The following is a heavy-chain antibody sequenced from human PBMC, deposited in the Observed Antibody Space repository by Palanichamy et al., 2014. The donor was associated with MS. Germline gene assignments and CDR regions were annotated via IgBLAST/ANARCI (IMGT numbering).Heavy chain of an antibody. CDR1: GFTVSSNF. CDR3: ARVEYSGGNYFFDN. V-gene: IGHV3-53*01. D-gene: IGHD1-26*01. CDR2: IYSGGSI. Sequence: EVQLVESGGGLIQPGGSLRLSCAASGFTVSSNFMTWVRQAPGKGLEWVSIIYSGGSIYYADSVKGRFTISRDNSKNTLYLQMNSLRAEDTGVYYCARVEYSGGNYFFDNWGQGTLVTVSS. J-gene: IGHJ4*02.